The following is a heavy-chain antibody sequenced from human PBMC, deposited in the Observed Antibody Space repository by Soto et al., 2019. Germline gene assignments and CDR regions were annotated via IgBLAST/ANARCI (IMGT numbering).Heavy chain of an antibody. CDR2: VDLSESYT. CDR1: GYSFASQW. CDR3: APQGLTTYYFGY. J-gene: IGHJ4*02. Sequence: EVQLVQSGAEVKKSGESLRISCKVSGYSFASQWISWVRQVPGKGQEWMGRVDLSESYTTYNPSFQGHVTFSADKSITTAYLQWRSLEASDTAIYYCAPQGLTTYYFGYWGQGTLVTVSS. V-gene: IGHV5-10-1*03.